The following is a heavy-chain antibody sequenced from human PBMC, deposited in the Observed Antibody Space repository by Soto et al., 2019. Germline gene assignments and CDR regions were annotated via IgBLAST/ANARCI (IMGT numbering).Heavy chain of an antibody. V-gene: IGHV3-23*01. J-gene: IGHJ4*02. Sequence: EVQLLESGGGLVQPGESLRLSCAASGFTFSNYAMSWVRQAPGKGLEWVSGISDSGGSAYNADSVKGRFTISRDNAKSTLYLQMNSLRAEDTAVYYCAKDVSYGGKRPYYFDYCGQGTLVTVSS. D-gene: IGHD4-17*01. CDR3: AKDVSYGGKRPYYFDY. CDR1: GFTFSNYA. CDR2: ISDSGGSA.